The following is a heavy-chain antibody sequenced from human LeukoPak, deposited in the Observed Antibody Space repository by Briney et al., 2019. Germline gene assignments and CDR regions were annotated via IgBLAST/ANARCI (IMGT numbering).Heavy chain of an antibody. D-gene: IGHD6-19*01. V-gene: IGHV4-59*12. Sequence: SETLSLTCTVSGGSISSYYWSWIRQPPGKGLEWIGYIYYSGSTNYNPSLKSRVTMSVDTSKNQFSLKLSSVTAADTAVYYCARMDREGLVRRGAFDIWGQGTMVTVSS. CDR1: GGSISSYY. CDR2: IYYSGST. J-gene: IGHJ3*02. CDR3: ARMDREGLVRRGAFDI.